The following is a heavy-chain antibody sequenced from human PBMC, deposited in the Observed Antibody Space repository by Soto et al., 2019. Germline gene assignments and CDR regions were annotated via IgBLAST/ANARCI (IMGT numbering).Heavy chain of an antibody. CDR3: ATERLAYYFDTSGEDFDY. CDR1: GYIFTSYG. D-gene: IGHD3-22*01. J-gene: IGHJ4*02. Sequence: QVQLVQSGAEVKNPGASVKVSCKASGYIFTSYGISWVRQAPGQGLEWMGWISAHNANTNYAQKFQGRVTMTTDTSTSTAHMELRSLRSDDTAVYYCATERLAYYFDTSGEDFDYWGQGTLFTVSS. V-gene: IGHV1-18*01. CDR2: ISAHNANT.